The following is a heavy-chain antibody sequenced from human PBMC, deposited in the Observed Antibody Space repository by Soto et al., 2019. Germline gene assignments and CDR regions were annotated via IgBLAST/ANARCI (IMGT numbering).Heavy chain of an antibody. J-gene: IGHJ3*02. CDR3: ARGVQWLVISDHPLDI. D-gene: IGHD6-19*01. CDR2: TYHRSKWYN. CDR1: GDLVSGNSAA. Sequence: QTLSLTCAISGDLVSGNSAAWNGGRQSRSGGLEWLGRTYHRSKWYNDYAVSVKSRITTTPDTSKNPFSLQLNSVTPEDTAVYYCARGVQWLVISDHPLDISGQGTMVTASS. V-gene: IGHV6-1*01.